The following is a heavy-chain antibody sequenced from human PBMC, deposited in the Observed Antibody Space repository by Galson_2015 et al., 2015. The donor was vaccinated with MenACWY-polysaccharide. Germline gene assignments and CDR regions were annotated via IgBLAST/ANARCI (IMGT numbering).Heavy chain of an antibody. V-gene: IGHV6-1*01. CDR2: TYYRSKWYN. CDR1: GDSVSNYSAA. CDR3: ARENSYHYVMDA. J-gene: IGHJ6*02. Sequence: CAISGDSVSNYSAAWNWIRQSPSRGLEWLGRTYYRSKWYNDYAVSVKSRITINPDTSKKQFSLQLNSVTPEDTAVYYCARENSYHYVMDAWGQGTTVTVSS.